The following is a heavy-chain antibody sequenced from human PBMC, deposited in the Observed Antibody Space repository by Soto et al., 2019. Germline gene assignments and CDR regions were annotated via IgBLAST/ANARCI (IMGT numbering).Heavy chain of an antibody. Sequence: QVQLVESGGGLVKPGGSLRLSCAASGFTFSDYYMDWIRQAPRKGLEWGSYISSSSSYTNYADYVKGRFTISRDNAKNSLYLQMNSLRAEDTAVYYCARDKRIWGWNGRWFDPCGQGTLVTVSS. V-gene: IGHV3-11*05. D-gene: IGHD2-15*01. J-gene: IGHJ5*02. CDR2: ISSSSSYT. CDR3: ARDKRIWGWNGRWFDP. CDR1: GFTFSDYY.